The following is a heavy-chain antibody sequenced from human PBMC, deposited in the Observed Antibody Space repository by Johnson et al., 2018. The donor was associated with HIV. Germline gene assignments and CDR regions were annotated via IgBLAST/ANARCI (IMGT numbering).Heavy chain of an antibody. CDR2: ISYDGSNK. V-gene: IGHV3-30*04. D-gene: IGHD3-22*01. J-gene: IGHJ3*02. CDR1: GFTFSSYA. Sequence: QMQLVESGGGVVQPGRSLRLSCAASGFTFSSYAMHWVRQAPGKGLEWVAVISYDGSNKYYADSVKGRFTISRDNSKNTLFLEMNSLRVDDTAVYYCAKETRDSSGAFDIWGQGTLVTVSS. CDR3: AKETRDSSGAFDI.